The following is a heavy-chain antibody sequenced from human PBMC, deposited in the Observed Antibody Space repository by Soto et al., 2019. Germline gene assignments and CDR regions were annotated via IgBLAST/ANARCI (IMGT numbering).Heavy chain of an antibody. CDR1: GFTFRTYT. J-gene: IGHJ6*02. Sequence: GGSLRLSCVASGFTFRTYTMNWVRQAPGKGLEWVSGIRGFSPYTFYAESVKGRFTISRDNAKNSLSLQMNSLGVEDTAVYYCARDRGYDAHDYYYNAMDVWGQGTTVTVSS. CDR3: ARDRGYDAHDYYYNAMDV. CDR2: IRGFSPYT. D-gene: IGHD2-15*01. V-gene: IGHV3-21*01.